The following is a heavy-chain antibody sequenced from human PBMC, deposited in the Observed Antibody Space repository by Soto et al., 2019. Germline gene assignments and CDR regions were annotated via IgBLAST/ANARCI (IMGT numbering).Heavy chain of an antibody. CDR3: AGGRYYDFWSGYYTEFDP. J-gene: IGHJ5*02. V-gene: IGHV1-69*13. D-gene: IGHD3-3*01. CDR2: IIPIFGTA. Sequence: GASVKVSCKASGGTFSSYAISWVRQAPGQGLEWMGGIIPIFGTANYAQKFQGRVTITADESTSTAYMELSSLRSEDTAVYYCAGGRYYDFWSGYYTEFDPWGQGTLVTVSS. CDR1: GGTFSSYA.